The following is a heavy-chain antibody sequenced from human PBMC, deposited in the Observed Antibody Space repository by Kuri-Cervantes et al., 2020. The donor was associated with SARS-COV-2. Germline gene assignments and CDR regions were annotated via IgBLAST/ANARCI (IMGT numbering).Heavy chain of an antibody. CDR3: AKESWYEGSRLGYFDL. Sequence: GGSLRLSCAASGFTFDDYAMHWVRQAPGKGLEWVSGISWNSGSIGYADSVKGRFTISRDNAKNSLYLQMNSLRAEDTALYYCAKESWYEGSRLGYFDLWGRGTLVTVSS. D-gene: IGHD2-15*01. J-gene: IGHJ2*01. V-gene: IGHV3-9*01. CDR2: ISWNSGSI. CDR1: GFTFDDYA.